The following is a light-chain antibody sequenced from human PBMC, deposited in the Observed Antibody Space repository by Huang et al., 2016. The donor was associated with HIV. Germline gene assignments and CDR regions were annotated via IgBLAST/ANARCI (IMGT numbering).Light chain of an antibody. CDR2: GAS. CDR3: HHYGSSPQT. CDR1: QSVSSSY. J-gene: IGKJ1*01. V-gene: IGKV3-20*01. Sequence: EIVLTQSPGTLSLSPGERATLSCRASQSVSSSYLAWYQQKPGQSPRLLIYGASSRAPGIPDRFSGSGSGTDFTLTISRLEPEDFAVYYCHHYGSSPQTFGQGAKVEVK.